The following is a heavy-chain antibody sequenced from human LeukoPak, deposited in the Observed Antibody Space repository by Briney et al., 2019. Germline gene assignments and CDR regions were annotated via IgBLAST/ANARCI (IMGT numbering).Heavy chain of an antibody. Sequence: PSETLSLTCTVSGGSISSSSYYWGWIRQPPGKGLEWIGSIYYSGSTYYNPSLKSRVTISVDTSKNQFSLKLSSVTAADTAVYYCAREGILTGLVAFDIWGQGTMVTVSS. CDR1: GGSISSSSYY. CDR2: IYYSGST. V-gene: IGHV4-39*07. D-gene: IGHD3-9*01. J-gene: IGHJ3*02. CDR3: AREGILTGLVAFDI.